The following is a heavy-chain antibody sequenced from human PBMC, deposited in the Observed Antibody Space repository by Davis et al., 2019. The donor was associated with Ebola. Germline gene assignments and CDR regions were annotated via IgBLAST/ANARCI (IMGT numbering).Heavy chain of an antibody. D-gene: IGHD7-27*01. J-gene: IGHJ4*02. CDR1: GFTFSASP. V-gene: IGHV3-73*01. Sequence: PGGSLRLSCAASGFTFSASPIHWVRQASGKGLEWVGRIRDKGNSYATAYAASVKGRFTISRDDSKNTAYVQMDSLQTEDTAVYFCTNQKLGSGSFDYWGQGTMVTVSS. CDR3: TNQKLGSGSFDY. CDR2: IRDKGNSYAT.